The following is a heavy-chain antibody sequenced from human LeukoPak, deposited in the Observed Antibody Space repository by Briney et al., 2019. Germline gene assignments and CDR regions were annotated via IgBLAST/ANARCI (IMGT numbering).Heavy chain of an antibody. D-gene: IGHD6-25*01. V-gene: IGHV4-34*01. Sequence: SDPLTLLCGLWGQSFCRHYWSGMRQPPAKARECIAEIKHSGSTNYSRSLNIRVTISVDTSKNQFSLKMSSVTAAGTGVYYCARASSGPYGYYYYGMDAWGQGTPVTVSS. CDR2: IKHSGST. J-gene: IGHJ6*02. CDR3: ARASSGPYGYYYYGMDA. CDR1: GQSFCRHY.